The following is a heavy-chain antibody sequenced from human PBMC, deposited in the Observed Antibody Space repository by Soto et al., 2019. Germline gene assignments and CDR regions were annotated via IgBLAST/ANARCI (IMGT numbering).Heavy chain of an antibody. Sequence: PSETLSLTCTVSGGSISSSSYYWGWIRQPPGKGLEWIGSIYYSGSTYYNPSLKSRVTISVDTSKNQFSLKLSSVTAADTAVYYCARHITIFGVSSLSWFDPWGQGALVTVSS. CDR2: IYYSGST. CDR1: GGSISSSSYY. J-gene: IGHJ5*02. V-gene: IGHV4-39*01. D-gene: IGHD3-3*01. CDR3: ARHITIFGVSSLSWFDP.